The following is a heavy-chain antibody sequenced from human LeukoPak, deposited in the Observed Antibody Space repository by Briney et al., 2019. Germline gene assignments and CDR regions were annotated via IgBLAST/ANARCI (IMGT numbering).Heavy chain of an antibody. CDR3: ARSGLDAFDI. V-gene: IGHV3-7*01. J-gene: IGHJ3*02. D-gene: IGHD3-10*01. CDR2: IKQDGSAK. CDR1: GLTLSRNW. Sequence: GGSLRLSCAASGLTLSRNWMNWVRQAPGKGLEWVANIKQDGSAKYYANSVKGRFTISRDDAKNSLYLEMNSLRAEDTAVYYCARSGLDAFDIWGQGTMVTVSS.